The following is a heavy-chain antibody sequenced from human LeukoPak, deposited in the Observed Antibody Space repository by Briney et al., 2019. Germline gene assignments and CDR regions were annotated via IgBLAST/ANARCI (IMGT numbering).Heavy chain of an antibody. J-gene: IGHJ4*02. CDR1: GFIFRSFE. CDR2: ISSASGTI. CDR3: AREGREMTGFDY. V-gene: IGHV3-48*03. Sequence: QPGGSLRLSCAASGFIFRSFEMSWVRQAPGKGLECIAYISSASGTIYHADSVKGRFTISRDNAKNSLYLQMNSLRVEDTAVYYCAREGREMTGFDYWGQGTLVTVSP. D-gene: IGHD1-14*01.